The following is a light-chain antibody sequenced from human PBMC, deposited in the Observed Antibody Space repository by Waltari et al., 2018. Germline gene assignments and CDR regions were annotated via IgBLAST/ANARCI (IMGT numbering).Light chain of an antibody. J-gene: IGKJ1*01. CDR2: HAS. CDR1: QSIGSS. V-gene: IGKV3-15*01. Sequence: TVVTQSPVTLSVSQGERATLSCRTSQSIGSSLAWYQQKPGQAPRLLIYHASTRATGIPARFSGSGSETEFTLTISSLQSEDFAVYYCQQYNNWPPGTFGQGTKVEV. CDR3: QQYNNWPPGT.